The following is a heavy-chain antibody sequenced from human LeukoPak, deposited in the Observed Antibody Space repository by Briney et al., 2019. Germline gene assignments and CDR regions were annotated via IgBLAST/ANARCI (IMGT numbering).Heavy chain of an antibody. CDR2: IYSGGST. Sequence: GGSLRLSCAASGFTVSSNYMSWVRQAPGKGLEWVSVIYSGGSTYYADSVKGRFTISRDNAENSLYLQMNSLRVEDTAVYYCARAPTVLVGYCSSSSCQADYWGQGTLVTVSS. CDR1: GFTVSSNY. CDR3: ARAPTVLVGYCSSSSCQADY. D-gene: IGHD2-2*01. J-gene: IGHJ4*02. V-gene: IGHV3-53*01.